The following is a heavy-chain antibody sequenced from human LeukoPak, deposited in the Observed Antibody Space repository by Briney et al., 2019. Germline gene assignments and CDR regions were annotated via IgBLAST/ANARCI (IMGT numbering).Heavy chain of an antibody. CDR1: GYSFTNYG. CDR3: ARDLSYYYDSSGYAGY. Sequence: ASVKVSCKASGYSFTNYGISWVRQAPGQGLEWMGWISIYNGDTDYAQKLQGGVTITTDTSTSTAFMELRSLRSDDTAVYYCARDLSYYYDSSGYAGYWGQGTLVTVSS. J-gene: IGHJ4*02. D-gene: IGHD3-22*01. CDR2: ISIYNGDT. V-gene: IGHV1-18*01.